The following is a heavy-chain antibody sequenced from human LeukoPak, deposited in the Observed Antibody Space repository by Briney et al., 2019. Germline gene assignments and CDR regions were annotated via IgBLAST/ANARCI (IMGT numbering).Heavy chain of an antibody. V-gene: IGHV1-8*03. J-gene: IGHJ6*03. CDR1: GYTFTGYY. D-gene: IGHD3-10*01. CDR3: ARDQLPLGGSGSYDYYYYYYMDV. Sequence: ASVKVSCKASGYTFTGYYVHWVRQATGQGLEWMGWMNPNSGNTGYAQKFQGRVTITRNTSISTAYMELSSLRSEDTAVYYCARDQLPLGGSGSYDYYYYYYMDVWGKGTTVTVSS. CDR2: MNPNSGNT.